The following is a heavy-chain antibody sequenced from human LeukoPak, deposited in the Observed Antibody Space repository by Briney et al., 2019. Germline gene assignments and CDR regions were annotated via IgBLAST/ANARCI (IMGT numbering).Heavy chain of an antibody. V-gene: IGHV3-23*01. Sequence: AGGSLRLSCAASGFTFDTHAMTWVRQAPGKGLEYVSLISGSGDITCYAHSLKDRFTISRDNSKTTLYLQMHSLRAEDTAMYYCAARPGDLAVPFDYWGQGTLVIVSS. CDR2: ISGSGDIT. J-gene: IGHJ4*02. CDR3: AARPGDLAVPFDY. D-gene: IGHD3-10*01. CDR1: GFTFDTHA.